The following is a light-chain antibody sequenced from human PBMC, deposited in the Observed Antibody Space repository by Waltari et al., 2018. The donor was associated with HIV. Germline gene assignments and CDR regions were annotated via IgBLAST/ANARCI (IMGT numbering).Light chain of an antibody. CDR3: HQYSNSSPYT. J-gene: IGKJ2*01. CDR1: RDINNW. V-gene: IGKV1-5*03. CDR2: KVS. Sequence: DIQMTQSPSTLSASVGGRVIITCRASRDINNWFAWYQQKPGKAPRLLMYKVSILESGVPSRFSGRGSVTEFTLTINNLQPEDFATYYCHQYSNSSPYTFGPGTKL.